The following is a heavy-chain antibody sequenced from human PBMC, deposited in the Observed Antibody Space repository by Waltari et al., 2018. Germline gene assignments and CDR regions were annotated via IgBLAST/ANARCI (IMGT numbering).Heavy chain of an antibody. V-gene: IGHV1-69*13. Sequence: QVQLVQSGAEVKKPGSSVKVSCKASGGTFSSYAISWVRQAPGQGLEWMGGIIPIFGTANYAQKFQGRVTITADESTSTAYMELSSLRSEDTAMYYCARGVYGDYVVGRGHYYYYGMDVWGQGTTVTVSS. D-gene: IGHD4-17*01. J-gene: IGHJ6*02. CDR2: IIPIFGTA. CDR3: ARGVYGDYVVGRGHYYYYGMDV. CDR1: GGTFSSYA.